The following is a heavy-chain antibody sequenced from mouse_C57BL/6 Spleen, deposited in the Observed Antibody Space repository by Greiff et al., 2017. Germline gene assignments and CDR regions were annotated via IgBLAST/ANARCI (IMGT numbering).Heavy chain of an antibody. D-gene: IGHD1-1*01. CDR1: GYAFSSSW. V-gene: IGHV1-82*01. CDR2: IYPGDGDT. CDR3: ARNPYYGSSSFAY. J-gene: IGHJ3*01. Sequence: QVQLQQSGPELVKPGASVKISCKASGYAFSSSWMNWVKQRPGKGLEWIGRIYPGDGDTNYNGKFKGKATLTAAKSSSTAYMQLSSLTSEDSAVYFCARNPYYGSSSFAYWGQGTLVTVSA.